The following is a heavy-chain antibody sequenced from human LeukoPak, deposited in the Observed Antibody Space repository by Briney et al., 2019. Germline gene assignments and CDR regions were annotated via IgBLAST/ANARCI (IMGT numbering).Heavy chain of an antibody. V-gene: IGHV3-30*04. J-gene: IGHJ4*02. D-gene: IGHD6-13*01. Sequence: PGRSLRLSCAASGFTFSSYAMHWVRQAPGKGLEWVAVISYDGSNKYYADSVKGRFIISRDNSKNTLYLQMNSLRAEDTAVYYCARDQVGAAAGIFSYYFDYWGQGTLVTVSS. CDR3: ARDQVGAAAGIFSYYFDY. CDR1: GFTFSSYA. CDR2: ISYDGSNK.